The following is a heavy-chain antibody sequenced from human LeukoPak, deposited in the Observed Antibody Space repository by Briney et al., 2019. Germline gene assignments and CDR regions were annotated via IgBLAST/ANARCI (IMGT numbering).Heavy chain of an antibody. CDR1: GFTFSSYE. CDR3: ARGGRLRLLSLYYFEN. V-gene: IGHV3-48*03. J-gene: IGHJ4*02. CDR2: ISSTGSTK. D-gene: IGHD5-12*01. Sequence: GGSLRLSCAASGFTFSSYEMNWVRQTPGKGLEWISYISSTGSTKYYADSVKGRFTISRDNAKNSLYLQMNSLRAEDTVVYYCARGGRLRLLSLYYFENWGQGTLVTVSS.